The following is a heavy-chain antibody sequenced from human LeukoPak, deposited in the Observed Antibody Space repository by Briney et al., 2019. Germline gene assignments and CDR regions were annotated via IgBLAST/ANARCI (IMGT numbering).Heavy chain of an antibody. CDR2: ISYDGSNK. D-gene: IGHD2-2*01. CDR1: GFTFSSYA. V-gene: IGHV3-30-3*01. CDR3: ASGDCSSTSCYNWGFDP. J-gene: IGHJ5*02. Sequence: GGSLRLFCAASGFTFSSYAMHWVRQAAGKGLEWVAVISYDGSNKYYADSVKGRFTISRDNSKSTLYLQMNSLRAEDTAVYYCASGDCSSTSCYNWGFDPWGQGTLVTVSS.